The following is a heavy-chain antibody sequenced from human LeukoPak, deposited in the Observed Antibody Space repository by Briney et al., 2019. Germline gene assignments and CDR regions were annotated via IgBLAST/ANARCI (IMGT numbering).Heavy chain of an antibody. CDR2: IIPIFGTA. Sequence: SVKVSCKASGGTFSSYAISWVRQAPGQGLEWMGGIIPIFGTANYAQKFQGRVTITADESTSTAYMELSSLRSEGTAVYYCATKGAYSYGNFDYWGQGTLVTVSS. J-gene: IGHJ4*02. D-gene: IGHD5-18*01. CDR1: GGTFSSYA. CDR3: ATKGAYSYGNFDY. V-gene: IGHV1-69*13.